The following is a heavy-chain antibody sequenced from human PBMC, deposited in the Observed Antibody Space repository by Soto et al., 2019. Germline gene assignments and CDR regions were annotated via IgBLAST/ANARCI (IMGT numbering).Heavy chain of an antibody. V-gene: IGHV3-49*04. CDR3: AKDFSTSRLGFDY. CDR1: GFSYGDFA. J-gene: IGHJ4*02. CDR2: IRGNTYDGRT. Sequence: GGSLRRSCSTSGFSYGDFALSWVRQAPGRRMEWVGIIRGNTYDGRTAYAASVKGRITISKDESNSIAYLQMDSLKSEDTGMYYCAKDFSTSRLGFDYWGLGTLVTVPQ.